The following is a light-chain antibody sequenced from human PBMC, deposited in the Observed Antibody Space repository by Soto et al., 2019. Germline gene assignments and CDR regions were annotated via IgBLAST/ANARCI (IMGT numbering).Light chain of an antibody. CDR1: QSISTY. J-gene: IGKJ2*02. CDR2: AAS. V-gene: IGKV1-39*01. CDR3: QQSYSTPRT. Sequence: DIQMTQSPSSLSASVGDRVTITCRASQSISTYLNWYQQKVGNAPKLLIYAASSLQRGVPSRFSGSGSGQDFTLTISSLQPEDFATYSCQQSYSTPRTFGQGTKLEIK.